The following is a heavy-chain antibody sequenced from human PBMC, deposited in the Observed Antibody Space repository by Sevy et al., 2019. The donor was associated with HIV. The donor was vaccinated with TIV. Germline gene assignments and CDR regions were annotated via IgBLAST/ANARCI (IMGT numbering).Heavy chain of an antibody. D-gene: IGHD3-22*01. J-gene: IGHJ4*02. CDR3: ARVSMIVVVITDDWGYYFDY. Sequence: SETLSLTCTVSGGSISSSGYYWGWIRQPPGKGLEWIGSIYYGGSTYYNPSLKSRITISVDTSKNHFSLKLSSVTAADMAVYYRARVSMIVVVITDDWGYYFDYWGQGTLVTVSS. CDR1: GGSISSSGYY. CDR2: IYYGGST. V-gene: IGHV4-39*02.